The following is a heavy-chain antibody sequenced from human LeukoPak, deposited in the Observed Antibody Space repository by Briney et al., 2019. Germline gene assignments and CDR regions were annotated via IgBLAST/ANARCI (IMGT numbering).Heavy chain of an antibody. CDR3: ARGDYDSSGLTNAFDI. D-gene: IGHD3-22*01. J-gene: IGHJ3*02. CDR2: INHSGST. V-gene: IGHV4-34*01. Sequence: PSETLSLTCAVYGGSFSGYYWSWVRQPPGKGLEWIGEINHSGSTNYNPSLKSRVTISVDTSKNQFSLKLSSVTAADTAVYYCARGDYDSSGLTNAFDIWGQGTMVTVSS. CDR1: GGSFSGYY.